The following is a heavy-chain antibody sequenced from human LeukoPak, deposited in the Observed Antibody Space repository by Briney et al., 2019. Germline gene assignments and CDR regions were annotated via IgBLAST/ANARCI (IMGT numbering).Heavy chain of an antibody. CDR3: AKTTGWLRLGELSLYPIDYFDY. V-gene: IGHV3-23*01. CDR1: GFTFSSYG. CDR2: ISGSGGST. D-gene: IGHD3-16*02. Sequence: PGGSLRLSCAASGFTFSSYGMSWVRQAPGKGLEWVSAISGSGGSTYYADSVKGRFTISRDNSKNTLYLQMNSLRAEDTAVYYCAKTTGWLRLGELSLYPIDYFDYWGQGTLVTVSS. J-gene: IGHJ4*02.